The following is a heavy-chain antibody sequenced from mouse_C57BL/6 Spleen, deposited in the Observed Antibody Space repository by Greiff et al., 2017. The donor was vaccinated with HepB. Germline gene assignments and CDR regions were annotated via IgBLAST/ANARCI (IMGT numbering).Heavy chain of an antibody. J-gene: IGHJ2*01. Sequence: EVQLQQSGPELVKPGASVKISCKASGYTFTDYYMNWVKQSHGKSLEWIGDINPNNGGTSYNQKFKGKATLTVDKSSSTAYMELRSLTSEDSAVYYCARRLGPHFDYWGQGTTLTVSS. CDR1: GYTFTDYY. CDR3: ARRLGPHFDY. CDR2: INPNNGGT. D-gene: IGHD4-1*01. V-gene: IGHV1-26*01.